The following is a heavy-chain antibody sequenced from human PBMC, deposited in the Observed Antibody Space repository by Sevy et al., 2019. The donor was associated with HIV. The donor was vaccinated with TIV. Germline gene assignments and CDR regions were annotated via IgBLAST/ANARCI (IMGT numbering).Heavy chain of an antibody. J-gene: IGHJ4*02. CDR1: GFTFSSYG. V-gene: IGHV3-30*18. D-gene: IGHD1-26*01. CDR3: AKPRRGGSYWTFDS. Sequence: GGSLRLSCAASGFTFSSYGMHWVRQAPGKGLDWVAVTSYDGSNKYYADSVKGRFTISRDNSKNTVYLQMNSLRDEDTAVYSCAKPRRGGSYWTFDSWGQGTLVTVSS. CDR2: TSYDGSNK.